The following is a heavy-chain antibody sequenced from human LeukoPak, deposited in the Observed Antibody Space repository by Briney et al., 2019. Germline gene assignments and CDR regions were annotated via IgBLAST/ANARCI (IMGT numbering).Heavy chain of an antibody. V-gene: IGHV1-24*01. J-gene: IGHJ4*02. D-gene: IGHD3-22*01. CDR2: FDPEDGET. Sequence: EASVKVSGKVSGYTLTELSMHWVRQAPGKGLEWMGGFDPEDGETIYAQKFQGRVTMTEDTSTDTAYMELSSLRSEDTAVYYCATGIRGYYDSSGYSFWGQGTLVTVSS. CDR3: ATGIRGYYDSSGYSF. CDR1: GYTLTELS.